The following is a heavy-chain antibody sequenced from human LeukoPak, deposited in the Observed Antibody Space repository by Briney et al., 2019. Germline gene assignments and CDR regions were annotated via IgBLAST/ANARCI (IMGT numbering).Heavy chain of an antibody. J-gene: IGHJ3*02. CDR3: ARGSRRIRSGDAFDI. CDR1: GGSISSYY. Sequence: SETLSLTCTVSGGSISSYYWSWIRQPPGKGLEWIGFIYYSGTTNYNPSLKSRVTISVDTSKNQFSLKLSSVTAADTAVYYCARGSRRIRSGDAFDIWGQGTMVTVSS. CDR2: IYYSGTT. V-gene: IGHV4-59*12. D-gene: IGHD3-3*01.